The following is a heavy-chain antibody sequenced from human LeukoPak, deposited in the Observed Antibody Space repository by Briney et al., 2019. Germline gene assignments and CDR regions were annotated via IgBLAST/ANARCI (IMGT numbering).Heavy chain of an antibody. J-gene: IGHJ5*01. CDR1: GYTFTGAY. CDR2: INPNSGET. CDR3: ARVLFNSGYDS. D-gene: IGHD4-23*01. V-gene: IGHV1-2*02. Sequence: ASVKVSCKASGYTFTGAYMHWVRQAPRQGLEWVGWINPNSGETKFAPKFQGRVTMTRDTSLSTAFMDLGGLRSDDTAVYYCARVLFNSGYDSWGQGSLVTVSS.